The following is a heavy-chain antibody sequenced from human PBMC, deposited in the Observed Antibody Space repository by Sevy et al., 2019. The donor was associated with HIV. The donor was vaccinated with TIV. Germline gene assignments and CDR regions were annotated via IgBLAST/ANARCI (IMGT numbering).Heavy chain of an antibody. CDR3: ATTKDYYDSSGYPFDS. V-gene: IGHV1-24*01. CDR2: FDPEDGDPEDGKT. Sequence: ASVKVSCKVSGYTLTKLSMHWVRQTPGKGLEWMTTFDPEDGDPEDGKTIYAQKFLGRVTMTEDTSTDTAYMGLSSLRSEDTAVYYCATTKDYYDSSGYPFDSWGQGTLVTVSS. J-gene: IGHJ4*02. CDR1: GYTLTKLS. D-gene: IGHD3-22*01.